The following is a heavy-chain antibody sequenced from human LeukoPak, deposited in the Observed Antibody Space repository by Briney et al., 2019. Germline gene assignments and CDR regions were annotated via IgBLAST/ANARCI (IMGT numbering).Heavy chain of an antibody. D-gene: IGHD3-3*01. Sequence: SETLSLTCTVSGGSISSSSYYWGRLRQPPGKGLEWIGSIYYSGSTYYNPSLKSRVTISVDTSKNQFSLKLSSVTAADTAVYYCARPRDYDFWSGSPSWSDAFDIWGQGTMVTVSS. CDR1: GGSISSSSYY. V-gene: IGHV4-39*01. J-gene: IGHJ3*02. CDR3: ARPRDYDFWSGSPSWSDAFDI. CDR2: IYYSGST.